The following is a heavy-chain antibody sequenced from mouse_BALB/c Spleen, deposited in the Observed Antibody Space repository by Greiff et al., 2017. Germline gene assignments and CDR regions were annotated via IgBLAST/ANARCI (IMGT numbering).Heavy chain of an antibody. CDR2: ISSGGST. CDR1: GFTFSSYA. CDR3: ARVWGGYYFDY. Sequence: EVKLMESGGGLVKPGGSLKLSCAASGFTFSSYAMSWVRQTPEKRLEWVASISSGGSTYYPDSVKGRFTISRDNARNILYLQMSSLRSEDTAMYYCARVWGGYYFDYWGQGTTLTVSS. V-gene: IGHV5-6-5*01. J-gene: IGHJ2*01.